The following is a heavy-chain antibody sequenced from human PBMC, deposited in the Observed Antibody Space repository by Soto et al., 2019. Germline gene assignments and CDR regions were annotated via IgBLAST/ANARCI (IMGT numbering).Heavy chain of an antibody. Sequence: QVQLQESGPGLVKPSGTLSLTCAVSGASISSSNWWSWVRQPPGKGLEWIGEIYHIGHTNYNPSLESRVTIAVDKSKNQFSLRLSSVTAAVSAVYYCARRTWGMDVWGQWTTVTVSS. J-gene: IGHJ6*02. CDR2: IYHIGHT. D-gene: IGHD2-8*01. CDR1: GASISSSNW. CDR3: ARRTWGMDV. V-gene: IGHV4-4*02.